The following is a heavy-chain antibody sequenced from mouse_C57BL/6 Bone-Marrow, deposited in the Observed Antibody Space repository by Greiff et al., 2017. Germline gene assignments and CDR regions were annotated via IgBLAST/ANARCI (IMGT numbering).Heavy chain of an antibody. CDR1: GYAFSSSW. V-gene: IGHV1-82*01. Sequence: VKLQESGPELVKPGASVKISCKASGYAFSSSWMNWVKQRPGQGLEWIGRIYPGDGDTNYNGKFKGKATLTADKSSSTAYMQLSSLTSEDSAVSCYVRYFDYWGQGTTLTVSS. J-gene: IGHJ2*01. CDR3: VRYFDY. CDR2: IYPGDGDT.